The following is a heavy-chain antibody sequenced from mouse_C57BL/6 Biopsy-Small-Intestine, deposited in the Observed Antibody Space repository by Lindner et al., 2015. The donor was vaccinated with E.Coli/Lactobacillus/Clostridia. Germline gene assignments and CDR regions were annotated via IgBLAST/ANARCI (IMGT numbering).Heavy chain of an antibody. Sequence: EVQLQESGPVLVKPGASVKMSCKASGYTFTDYYMNWVKQSHGKSLEWIGVINPYNGGTSYNQKFKGKATLTVDKSSSTAYMELNSLTPEDSAVYYCARRRELDLAYWGQGTLVTVSA. J-gene: IGHJ3*01. D-gene: IGHD4-1*01. CDR3: ARRRELDLAY. V-gene: IGHV1-19*01. CDR1: GYTFTDYY. CDR2: INPYNGGT.